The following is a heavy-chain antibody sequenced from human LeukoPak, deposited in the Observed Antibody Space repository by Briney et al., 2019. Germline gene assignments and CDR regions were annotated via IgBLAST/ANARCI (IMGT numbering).Heavy chain of an antibody. CDR3: ARRNSGSFLYYFDY. Sequence: PSETLSLTCAVYGGSFRGYYWSWIRQPPGKGLEWIGEINHSGSTNYNPSLKSRVTISVDTSKNQFSLKLSSVTAADTAVYYCARRNSGSFLYYFDYWGQGTLVTVSS. D-gene: IGHD1-26*01. V-gene: IGHV4-34*01. CDR1: GGSFRGYY. CDR2: INHSGST. J-gene: IGHJ4*02.